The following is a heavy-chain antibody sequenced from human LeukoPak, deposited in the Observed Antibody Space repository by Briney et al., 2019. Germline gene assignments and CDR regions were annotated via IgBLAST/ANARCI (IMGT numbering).Heavy chain of an antibody. CDR2: IYTSGST. Sequence: SETLSLTCTVSGGSISSYYWSWIRQPAGKGLEWIGRIYTSGSTNYNPFLKSRVTMSVDTSKNQFSLKLSSVTAADTAVYYCARGVTMVRGRDAYYYYYYMDVWGKGTTVTISS. V-gene: IGHV4-4*07. CDR1: GGSISSYY. J-gene: IGHJ6*03. D-gene: IGHD3-10*01. CDR3: ARGVTMVRGRDAYYYYYYMDV.